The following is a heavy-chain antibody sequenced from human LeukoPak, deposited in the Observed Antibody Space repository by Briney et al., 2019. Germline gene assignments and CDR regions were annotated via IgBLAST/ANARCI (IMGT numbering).Heavy chain of an antibody. V-gene: IGHV4-39*01. Sequence: SVTLSLTCNVSGGSISSRDYYWGSIRQPPGKGPEWIATIYYSGSSYYNPPLKSRVTISVDASKNQFSLKLTSVTAADTAVYYCASPSGSGALDYWGQGTLVTVSS. D-gene: IGHD3-10*01. J-gene: IGHJ4*02. CDR3: ASPSGSGALDY. CDR2: IYYSGSS. CDR1: GGSISSRDYY.